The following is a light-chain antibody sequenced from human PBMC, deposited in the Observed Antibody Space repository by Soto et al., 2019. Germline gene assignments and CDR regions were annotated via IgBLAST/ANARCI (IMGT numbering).Light chain of an antibody. CDR3: QQHTSYWT. CDR2: DAS. V-gene: IGKV1-5*01. J-gene: IGKJ1*01. Sequence: NQMTQSPSTLSASVGDRVTITCRASQSISSWLAWYQQKPGKAPKLLIYDASSLESGVPSRFSGSGSGTEFTLTISSLQPDDFATYYCQQHTSYWTFGQGTKVDIK. CDR1: QSISSW.